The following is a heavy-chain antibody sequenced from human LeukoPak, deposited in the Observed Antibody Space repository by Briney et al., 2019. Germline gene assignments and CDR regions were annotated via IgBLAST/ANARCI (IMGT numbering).Heavy chain of an antibody. CDR3: ARDATRYQLLRGGWYFDL. J-gene: IGHJ2*01. Sequence: GGSLRLSCAASGFTFSSYEMNWVRQAPGKGLEWVSYISSSGSTIYYADSVMGRFTISRDNAKNSLYLQMTSLRAEDTAVYYCARDATRYQLLRGGWYFDLWGRGTLVTVSS. CDR2: ISSSGSTI. D-gene: IGHD2-2*01. CDR1: GFTFSSYE. V-gene: IGHV3-48*03.